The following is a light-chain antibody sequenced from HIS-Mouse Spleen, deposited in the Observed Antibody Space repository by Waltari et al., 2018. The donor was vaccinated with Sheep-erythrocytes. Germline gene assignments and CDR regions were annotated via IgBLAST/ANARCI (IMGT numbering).Light chain of an antibody. CDR2: QDS. CDR1: KLGDNY. Sequence: SYELTQPPSVSVSPGQTASITCSVDKLGDNYACWYPQKPGQSPVLVIYQDSKRPSGIPGRFSGSNSGNTATLTISGTQAMDEADYYCQAWDSSTAWNVVFGGGTKLTVL. J-gene: IGLJ2*01. CDR3: QAWDSSTAWNVV. V-gene: IGLV3-1*01.